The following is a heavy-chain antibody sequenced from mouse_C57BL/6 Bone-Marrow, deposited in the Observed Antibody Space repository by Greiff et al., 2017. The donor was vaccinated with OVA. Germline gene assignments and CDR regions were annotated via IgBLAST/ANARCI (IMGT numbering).Heavy chain of an antibody. CDR2: INPYNGGT. CDR3: ARSAYYKFDY. CDR1: GYTFTDYY. Sequence: EVKLVESGPVLVKPGASVKMSCKASGYTFTDYYMNWVKQSHGKSLEWIGVINPYNGGTSYNQKFKGKATLTVDKSSSTAYMELNSLTSEDSAVYYCARSAYYKFDYWGQGTTLTVSS. V-gene: IGHV1-19*01. J-gene: IGHJ2*01. D-gene: IGHD2-12*01.